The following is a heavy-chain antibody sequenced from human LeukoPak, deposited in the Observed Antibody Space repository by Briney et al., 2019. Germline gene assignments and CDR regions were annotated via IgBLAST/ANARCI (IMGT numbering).Heavy chain of an antibody. CDR2: IIPIFGTA. CDR1: GGTFSSYA. V-gene: IGHV1-69*13. Sequence: SVKVSCKASGGTFSSYAISWVRQAPGQGLEWMGGIIPIFGTANYAQKFQGRVTITADESTSTAYVELSSLRSEDTAVYYCARQWLAVDYYYYGMDVWGQGTTVTVSS. CDR3: ARQWLAVDYYYYGMDV. D-gene: IGHD6-19*01. J-gene: IGHJ6*02.